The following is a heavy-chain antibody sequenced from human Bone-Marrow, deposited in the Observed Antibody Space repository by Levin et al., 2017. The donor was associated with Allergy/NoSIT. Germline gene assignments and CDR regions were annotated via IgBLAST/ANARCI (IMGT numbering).Heavy chain of an antibody. J-gene: IGHJ4*02. CDR3: AGGEGGDFFSGDH. D-gene: IGHD4-17*01. CDR2: IYSGGRT. V-gene: IGHV3-53*01. Sequence: GESLKISCAASGFSARTNYMSWVRQAPGKGLEWVSVIYSGGRTYYADYVKGRFTISRDNSKNTVFLQMTSLRAEDTAVYFCAGGEGGDFFSGDHWGQGTLVTVSS. CDR1: GFSARTNY.